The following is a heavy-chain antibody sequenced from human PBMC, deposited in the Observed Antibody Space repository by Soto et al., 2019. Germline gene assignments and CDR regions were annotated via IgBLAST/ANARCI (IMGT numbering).Heavy chain of an antibody. CDR3: ARLTSSRFPNFDL. D-gene: IGHD2-2*01. V-gene: IGHV4-59*08. CDR2: IYYSGST. J-gene: IGHJ4*02. CDR1: GGSISSYY. Sequence: SETLSLTCNVSGGSISSYYWSWIRQPPGKGLEWIGFIYYSGSTDYNPSLKSRVSVSIDTSKNQFSLNLTSVTAADTAVYHCARLTSSRFPNFDLWGQGTLVTVSS.